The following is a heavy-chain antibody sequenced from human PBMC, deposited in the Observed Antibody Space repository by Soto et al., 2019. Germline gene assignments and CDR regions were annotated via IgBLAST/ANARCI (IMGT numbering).Heavy chain of an antibody. V-gene: IGHV3-33*01. J-gene: IGHJ4*02. D-gene: IGHD4-17*01. Sequence: QVQLVESGGGVVQPGRSLRLSCAASGFTFSSYGMHWVRQAPGKGLEWVAVIWYDGSNKYYADSVKGRFTISRDNSKNTLYLQMNSLRAEDTAVYYCARSEGRNYGDYEFDYWGQGTLVTVSS. CDR2: IWYDGSNK. CDR1: GFTFSSYG. CDR3: ARSEGRNYGDYEFDY.